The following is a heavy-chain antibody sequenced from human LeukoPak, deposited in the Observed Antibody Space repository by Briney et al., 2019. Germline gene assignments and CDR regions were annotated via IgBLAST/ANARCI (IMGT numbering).Heavy chain of an antibody. D-gene: IGHD6-13*01. Sequence: GRSLRLSCAASGFTFSSYGMHWVRQAPGKGLEWVAVISDDGSNKYYGDSVKGRFTISRDNSKNTLYLQMNSLRAEDTAVYYCAKDRGYSSSWYVFGYRGQGTLVTVSS. CDR3: AKDRGYSSSWYVFGY. J-gene: IGHJ4*02. CDR1: GFTFSSYG. CDR2: ISDDGSNK. V-gene: IGHV3-30*18.